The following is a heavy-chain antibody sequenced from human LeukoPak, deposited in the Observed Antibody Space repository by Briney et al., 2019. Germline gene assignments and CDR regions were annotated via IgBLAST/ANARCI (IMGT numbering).Heavy chain of an antibody. Sequence: GGSLRLSCAASGFTFSSYEMNWVRQAPGKGLEWVSYISSGGSSIYYADSVKGRLTISRDNAKNSLYLQMNSLRAEDTAVYYCAREGWTSTDYYDTSGYFDYWGQGTLVTVSS. J-gene: IGHJ4*02. CDR3: AREGWTSTDYYDTSGYFDY. D-gene: IGHD3-22*01. V-gene: IGHV3-48*03. CDR2: ISSGGSSI. CDR1: GFTFSSYE.